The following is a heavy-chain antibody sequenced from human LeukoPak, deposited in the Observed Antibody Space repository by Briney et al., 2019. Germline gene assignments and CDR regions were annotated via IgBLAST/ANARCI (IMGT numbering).Heavy chain of an antibody. Sequence: GGSLRLSCTASGFTFSSYSMNWVRQAPGKGLEWISYISRSSGAIYYADSMKGRFTISRDNAENSLYLRMSSLRAVDTAVYFCARGQLDSYNPFDYWGQGILVTVSS. J-gene: IGHJ4*02. CDR2: ISRSSGAI. D-gene: IGHD1-1*01. V-gene: IGHV3-48*01. CDR1: GFTFSSYS. CDR3: ARGQLDSYNPFDY.